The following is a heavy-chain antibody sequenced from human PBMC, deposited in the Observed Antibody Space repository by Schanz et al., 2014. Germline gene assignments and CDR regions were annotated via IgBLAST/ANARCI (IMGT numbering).Heavy chain of an antibody. CDR3: AKGQGAVINNWYFNL. V-gene: IGHV3-23*04. D-gene: IGHD2-21*01. Sequence: VQLVESGGGLVQPGRSLRLSCAASGFTFSRSGMHWVRQAPGKGLEWVSTISGGGGGYRPYADSVKGRFTISRDNSINTLSLQMNSLSADDTAVYYCAKGQGAVINNWYFNLWGRGTLVTVSS. CDR2: ISGGGGGYR. CDR1: GFTFSRSG. J-gene: IGHJ2*01.